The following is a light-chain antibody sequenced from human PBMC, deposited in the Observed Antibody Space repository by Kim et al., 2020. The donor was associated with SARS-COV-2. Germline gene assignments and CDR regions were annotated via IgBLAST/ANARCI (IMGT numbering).Light chain of an antibody. Sequence: TSDLNCKSSQTRVYNSNTKNYLAWYQQKPGPPPKVLIYCASTRESGVPDRFSGGGSGTDFPLTISSLQAEDVAVYYCHQYYSSPPSFGQGTKLEI. CDR3: HQYYSSPPS. J-gene: IGKJ2*03. CDR2: CAS. CDR1: QTRVYNSNTKNY. V-gene: IGKV4-1*01.